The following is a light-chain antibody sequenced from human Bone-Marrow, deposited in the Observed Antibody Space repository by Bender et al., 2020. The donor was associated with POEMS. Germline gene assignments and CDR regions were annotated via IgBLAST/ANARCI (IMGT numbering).Light chain of an antibody. CDR3: QSYDSRLSAWV. Sequence: QSVLTQPPSVSGAPGQRVTISCTGSSSNTGSGYDINWYQHLPGTAPKLLIYGYINRPSGVPDRFSGSKSGTSASLAITGLQAEDEADYYCQSYDSRLSAWVFGGGTKLTVL. V-gene: IGLV1-40*01. CDR2: GYI. J-gene: IGLJ3*02. CDR1: SSNTGSGYD.